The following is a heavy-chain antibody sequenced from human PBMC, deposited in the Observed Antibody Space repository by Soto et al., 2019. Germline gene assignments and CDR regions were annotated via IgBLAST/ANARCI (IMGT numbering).Heavy chain of an antibody. CDR3: ARCPWLYDSGGNHYDAYDI. D-gene: IGHD3-22*01. J-gene: IGHJ3*02. V-gene: IGHV4-59*01. CDR1: GGSISSYY. CDR2: IYYSGST. Sequence: ETLALTCTVSGGSISSYYWSWIRQPPGKGLEWIGYIYYSGSTNYNPSLKSRVTISVDTSKNQFSLKLSSVTAADTAVYYCARCPWLYDSGGNHYDAYDIWGQGTTVTVS.